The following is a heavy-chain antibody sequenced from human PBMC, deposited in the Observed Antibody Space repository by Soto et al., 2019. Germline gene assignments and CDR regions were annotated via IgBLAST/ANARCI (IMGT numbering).Heavy chain of an antibody. D-gene: IGHD2-2*01. CDR1: GFTVSNYA. CDR2: ISGSGGSS. V-gene: IGHV3-23*01. CDR3: AKKSTDSSGYSDC. Sequence: PGGSLRLSCATSGFTVSNYAMSWVRQAPGKGLEWVSGISGSGGSSYYADSVKGRFTISRDNSKNTLNLQMDSLRAEDTAVYYCAKKSTDSSGYSDCWGQGTEVTVSS. J-gene: IGHJ4*02.